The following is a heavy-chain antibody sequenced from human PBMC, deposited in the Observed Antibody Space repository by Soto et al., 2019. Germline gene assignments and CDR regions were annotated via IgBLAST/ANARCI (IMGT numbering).Heavy chain of an antibody. Sequence: SVKVSCQASGFIFSTSAVQWVRQARGQGLEGIGWIVVGGGNTDYAQKFQERVTITRDMSTSTVYMDLNNLRSEDTAVYYFAALPRHYQDFDGSDYWGQETPVTVSS. V-gene: IGHV1-58*01. D-gene: IGHD3-10*01. J-gene: IGHJ4*02. CDR3: AALPRHYQDFDGSDY. CDR1: GFIFSTSA. CDR2: IVVGGGNT.